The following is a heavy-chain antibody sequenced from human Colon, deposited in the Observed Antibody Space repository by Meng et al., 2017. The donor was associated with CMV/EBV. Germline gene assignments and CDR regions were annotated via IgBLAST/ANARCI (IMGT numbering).Heavy chain of an antibody. CDR3: GKDSGGYCSGGRCVITD. J-gene: IGHJ4*02. Sequence: GESLKISCAASGFVFSNFAMTWVRQAPGKGHEYVSTISGSGRAVDYSDFVKGRFTVSRDNSKNTLYLQMDSLRPEDTAVYYCGKDSGGYCSGGRCVITDWGQGLVVTVSS. V-gene: IGHV3-23*01. CDR2: ISGSGRAV. CDR1: GFVFSNFA. D-gene: IGHD2-15*01.